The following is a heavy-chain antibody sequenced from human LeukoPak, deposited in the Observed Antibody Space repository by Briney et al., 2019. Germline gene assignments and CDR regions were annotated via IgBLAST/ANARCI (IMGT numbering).Heavy chain of an antibody. CDR2: IYYTGST. D-gene: IGHD6-13*01. CDR1: GGSIRSSDYC. J-gene: IGHJ4*02. CDR3: ARRTHSSSHTY. Sequence: SETLSLTCTVSGGSIRSSDYCWGWIRQPPGKGLEWIGCIYYTGSTYYNPSLRGRVTVSIDTSMNQFSLRVNSVTAADTAIYYCARRTHSSSHTYWGQGALVTVSS. V-gene: IGHV4-39*01.